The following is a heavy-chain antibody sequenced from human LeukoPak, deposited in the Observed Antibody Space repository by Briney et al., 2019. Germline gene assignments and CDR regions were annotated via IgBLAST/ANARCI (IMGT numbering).Heavy chain of an antibody. D-gene: IGHD4-11*01. CDR3: AKVKGETHSDLVGD. CDR1: GFTFSTYG. J-gene: IGHJ4*02. Sequence: PGGSLRLSCAVSGFTFSTYGMHWVRQAPGKGLEGVAFIRYDGSNNYYADSVKGRFTIFRDNSKNTLYLQMNSLRVEDTALYYCAKVKGETHSDLVGDWGQGTLVTVSS. CDR2: IRYDGSNN. V-gene: IGHV3-30*02.